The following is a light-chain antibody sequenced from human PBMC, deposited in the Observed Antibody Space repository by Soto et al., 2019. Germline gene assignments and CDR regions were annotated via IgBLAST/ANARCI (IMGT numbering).Light chain of an antibody. CDR2: DVG. CDR3: SSYTAFTTYV. J-gene: IGLJ1*01. Sequence: QSALTQPASVSGSPGQSITISCTGTNSYVGAYSYVSWYQQYPGKAPKLLLYDVGARPSGISARFSGSKSGNTASLTISGRQAEDEADYYCSSYTAFTTYVFGSGTKLTVL. CDR1: NSYVGAYSY. V-gene: IGLV2-14*03.